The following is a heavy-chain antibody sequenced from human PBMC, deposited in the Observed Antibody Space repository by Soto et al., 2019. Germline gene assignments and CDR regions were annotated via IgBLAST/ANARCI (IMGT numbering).Heavy chain of an antibody. CDR3: AKDINSRWGMDV. Sequence: EVQLVESGGGLVQPGRSLRLSCAASGFTFDHYAMHWVRQAPGRGLEWVSAISWNGGRIDYADSVKGRFTISRDNAENSLHLQINSLGAEDTAVYYCAKDINSRWGMDVWGQGTTVTVSS. J-gene: IGHJ6*02. D-gene: IGHD1-1*01. CDR2: ISWNGGRI. V-gene: IGHV3-9*01. CDR1: GFTFDHYA.